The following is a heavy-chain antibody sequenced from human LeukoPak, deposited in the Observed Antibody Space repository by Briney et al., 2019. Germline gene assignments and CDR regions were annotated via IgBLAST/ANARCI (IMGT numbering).Heavy chain of an antibody. Sequence: ASVKVSCKASGYTFTDYFIHWVRQAPGQGLEWMGWINPNIGDASYAQKFQDRVTMTRDRSINTAYMELSRLTSDDTAVYYRARMALDGGDSIGFDSWAREPWSPSPQ. V-gene: IGHV1-2*02. CDR1: GYTFTDYF. D-gene: IGHD2-21*02. CDR2: INPNIGDA. J-gene: IGHJ5*01. CDR3: ARMALDGGDSIGFDS.